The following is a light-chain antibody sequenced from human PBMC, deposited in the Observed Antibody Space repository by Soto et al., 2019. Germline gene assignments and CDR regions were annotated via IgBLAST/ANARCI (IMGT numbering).Light chain of an antibody. CDR2: KAS. J-gene: IGKJ1*01. V-gene: IGKV1-5*03. CDR1: QSISSW. Sequence: DIQMTQSPSTLSASVGDRVTITCRASQSISSWLAWYQQKPGKAPKHLIYKASSLESGVPSRFSGSGSGTEFTLTISSLQPDDFASYCCQQYNSYSPSWTFGQGTKVEIK. CDR3: QQYNSYSPSWT.